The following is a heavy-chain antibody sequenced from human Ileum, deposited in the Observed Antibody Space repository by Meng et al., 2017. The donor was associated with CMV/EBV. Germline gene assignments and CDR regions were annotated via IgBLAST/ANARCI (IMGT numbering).Heavy chain of an antibody. CDR2: VYYSGTT. D-gene: IGHD3-3*01. Sequence: LQVQTLRHGKLSPSVTLSPAYTAVVGSTHTSTYYWGWIRQPPGKGLEWIGSVYYSGTTSYNPSLKSRVNMSIDTSKNRFSLKLSSATAADTAVYYCARNVGFYSSQIAYWGQGALVTVSS. J-gene: IGHJ4*02. CDR1: VGSTHTSTYY. CDR3: ARNVGFYSSQIAY. V-gene: IGHV4-39*07.